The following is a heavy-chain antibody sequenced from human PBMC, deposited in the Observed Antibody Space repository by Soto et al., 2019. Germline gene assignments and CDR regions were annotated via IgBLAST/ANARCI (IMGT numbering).Heavy chain of an antibody. D-gene: IGHD3-10*01. Sequence: SLTCAVSGGSISSNKWWIWVRQPPGKGLEWNGGIYHTGSANYNPSLKSRVTISVDKSKNQFSLKLNSVTAADTAVYYCATRNDGSGSLDYWGQGTLVTVSS. V-gene: IGHV4-4*02. CDR3: ATRNDGSGSLDY. CDR2: IYHTGSA. J-gene: IGHJ4*02. CDR1: GGSISSNKW.